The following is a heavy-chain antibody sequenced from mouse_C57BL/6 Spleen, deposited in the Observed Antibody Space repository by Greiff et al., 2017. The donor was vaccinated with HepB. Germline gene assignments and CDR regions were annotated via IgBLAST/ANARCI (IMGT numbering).Heavy chain of an antibody. CDR1: GYTFTDYN. V-gene: IGHV1-22*01. J-gene: IGHJ2*01. CDR3: ARSVYYGNYADY. CDR2: INPNNGGT. Sequence: EVQLQQSGPELVKPGASVKMSCKASGYTFTDYNMHWVKQSHGKSLEWIGYINPNNGGTSYNQKFKGKATLTVNKSSSTAYMALRSLTSEDSAVYYCARSVYYGNYADYWGQGTTLTVSS. D-gene: IGHD2-1*01.